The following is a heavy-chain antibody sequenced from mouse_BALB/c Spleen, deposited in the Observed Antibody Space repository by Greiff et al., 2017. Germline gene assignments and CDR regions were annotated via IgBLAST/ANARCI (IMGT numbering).Heavy chain of an antibody. V-gene: IGHV5-6*03. J-gene: IGHJ3*01. CDR2: ISSGGSYT. D-gene: IGHD3-1*01. CDR3: ARHASSGPWFAY. CDR1: GFTFSSYG. Sequence: DVKLVESGGGLVKPGGSLKLSCAASGFTFSSYGMSWVRQTPDKRLEWVATISSGGSYTYYPDSVKGRFTISRDNAKNTLYLQMSSLKSEDTAMYYCARHASSGPWFAYWGQGTLVTVSA.